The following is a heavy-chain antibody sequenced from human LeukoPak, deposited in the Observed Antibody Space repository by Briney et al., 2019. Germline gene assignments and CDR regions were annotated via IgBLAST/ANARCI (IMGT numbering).Heavy chain of an antibody. J-gene: IGHJ4*02. CDR3: ARDTAIVVKRKHFDY. Sequence: SVKVSCKASGGTFSSYAVSWVRQAPGQGLEWMGGIIPIFGTANYAQKFQGRVTITADESTSTAYMELSSLRSEDTAVYYCARDTAIVVKRKHFDYWGQGTLVTVSS. CDR1: GGTFSSYA. V-gene: IGHV1-69*01. CDR2: IIPIFGTA. D-gene: IGHD3-22*01.